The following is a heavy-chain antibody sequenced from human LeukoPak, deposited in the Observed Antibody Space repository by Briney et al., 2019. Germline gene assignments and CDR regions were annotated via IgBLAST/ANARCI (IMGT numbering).Heavy chain of an antibody. J-gene: IGHJ4*02. CDR2: IYYSGST. V-gene: IGHV4-39*01. Sequence: PSETLSLTCTVSGGSISSSSYYWGWIRQPPGKGLEWIGSIYYSGSTYYNPSLKSRVTISVDTSKNQFSLKLSSVTAADTAVYYCARGYYYDSSGYYPYWGQGTLVTVSS. D-gene: IGHD3-22*01. CDR3: ARGYYYDSSGYYPY. CDR1: GGSISSSSYY.